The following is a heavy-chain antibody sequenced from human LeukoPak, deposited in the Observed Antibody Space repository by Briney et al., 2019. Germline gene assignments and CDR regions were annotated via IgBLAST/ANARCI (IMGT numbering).Heavy chain of an antibody. CDR3: ARARSGWTSDAFDI. CDR1: GYTFTSYA. CDR2: INTNTGNP. D-gene: IGHD6-19*01. V-gene: IGHV7-4-1*02. Sequence: ASVKVSCKASGYTFTSYAMNWVRQAPGQGPEWMGWINTNTGNPTYAQGFTGRFVFSFDTSVSTAYLQISSLKAEDTAVYYCARARSGWTSDAFDIWGQGTMVTVSS. J-gene: IGHJ3*02.